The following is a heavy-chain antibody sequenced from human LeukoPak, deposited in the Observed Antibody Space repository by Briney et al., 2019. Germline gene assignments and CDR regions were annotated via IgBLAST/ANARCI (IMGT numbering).Heavy chain of an antibody. CDR2: INHSGST. V-gene: IGHV4-34*01. CDR3: ARDNYYDSSGYYLADAFDI. J-gene: IGHJ3*02. D-gene: IGHD3-22*01. CDR1: GGSFSGYY. Sequence: KTSETLSLTCAVYGGSFSGYYWSWIRQPPGKGLEWIGEINHSGSTNYNPSLKSRVTISVDTSKNQFSLKLSSVTAADTAVYYCARDNYYDSSGYYLADAFDIWGQGTMVTVSS.